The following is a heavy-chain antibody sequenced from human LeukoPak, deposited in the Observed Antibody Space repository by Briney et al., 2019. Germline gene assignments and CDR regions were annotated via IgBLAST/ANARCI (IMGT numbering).Heavy chain of an antibody. CDR1: GYTFTSYG. V-gene: IGHV1-69*13. D-gene: IGHD5-18*01. CDR2: IIPIFGTA. J-gene: IGHJ3*02. CDR3: AKDLPIHGGYSYGASSAFDI. Sequence: ASVKVSCKASGYTFTSYGISWVRQAPGQGLEWMGGIIPIFGTANYAQKFQGRVTITADESTSTAYMELSSLRSEDTAVYYCAKDLPIHGGYSYGASSAFDIWGQGTMVTVSS.